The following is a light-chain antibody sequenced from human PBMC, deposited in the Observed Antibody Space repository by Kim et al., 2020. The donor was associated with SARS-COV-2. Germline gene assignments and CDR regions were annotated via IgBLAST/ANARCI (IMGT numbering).Light chain of an antibody. Sequence: VATGETAKINCGGDSIGSYSVHWYQQRPGQAHLLVIYYNDDRPSGIPKRFSGSKSKSLATLTITRVEAGDEADYYCQLWDTRAFWVFGGGTQLTVL. CDR3: QLWDTRAFWV. CDR2: YND. V-gene: IGLV3-21*04. J-gene: IGLJ3*02. CDR1: SIGSYS.